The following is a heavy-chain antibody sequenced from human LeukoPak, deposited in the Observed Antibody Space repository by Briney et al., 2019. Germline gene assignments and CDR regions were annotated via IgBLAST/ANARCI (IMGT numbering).Heavy chain of an antibody. CDR1: GGSISSYY. Sequence: SETLSLTCTVSGGSISSYYWSWIRQPAGKGLEWIGRIYTSGSTNYNPSLKSRVTMSVDTSKNQFSLKLSSVTAADTAVYYCAKDLLAQSSGWTARSAFDIWGQGTMVTVSS. CDR3: AKDLLAQSSGWTARSAFDI. D-gene: IGHD6-19*01. J-gene: IGHJ3*02. V-gene: IGHV4-4*07. CDR2: IYTSGST.